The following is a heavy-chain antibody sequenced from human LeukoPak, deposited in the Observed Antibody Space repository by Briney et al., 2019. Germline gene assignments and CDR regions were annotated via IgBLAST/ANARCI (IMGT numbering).Heavy chain of an antibody. J-gene: IGHJ3*02. CDR3: ARDLPGGAKAFNI. D-gene: IGHD3-16*01. CDR2: IRYDESVK. V-gene: IGHV3-30*02. CDR1: GFSFSGSG. Sequence: GGSLRLSCAASGFSFSGSGMHWVRQSPGKGPEWVAFIRYDESVKSYANSVKGRFTGSRDNSKNTLFLQMNNLRAEDTAVYYCARDLPGGAKAFNIWGLETMVIVSS.